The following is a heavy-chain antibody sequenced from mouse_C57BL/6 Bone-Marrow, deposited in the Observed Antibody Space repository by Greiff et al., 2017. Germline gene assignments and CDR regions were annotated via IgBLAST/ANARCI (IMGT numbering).Heavy chain of an antibody. D-gene: IGHD1-1*01. CDR1: GYSITSGYY. CDR3: ARDKGAFTTVVATDY. Sequence: EVKLLESGPGLVKPSQSLSLTCSVTGYSITSGYYWNWIRQFPGNKLEWMGYISYDGSNNYNPSLKNRISITRDTSKNQFFLKLNSVTTEDTATYYCARDKGAFTTVVATDYWGQGTSVTVSS. J-gene: IGHJ4*01. CDR2: ISYDGSN. V-gene: IGHV3-6*01.